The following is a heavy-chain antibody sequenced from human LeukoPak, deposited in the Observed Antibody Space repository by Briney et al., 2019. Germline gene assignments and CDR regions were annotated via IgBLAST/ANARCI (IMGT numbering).Heavy chain of an antibody. V-gene: IGHV3-30-3*01. CDR3: ARGVASYDFWSGTEGAAAFDI. J-gene: IGHJ3*02. D-gene: IGHD3-3*01. CDR2: ISYDGSNK. Sequence: GGSLRLSCAASGFTFSSYAMHWVRQAPGKGLEWVAVISYDGSNKYYADSVKGRFTISRDNSKNTLYLQMNSLRAEDTAVYYCARGVASYDFWSGTEGAAAFDIWGQGTMVTVSS. CDR1: GFTFSSYA.